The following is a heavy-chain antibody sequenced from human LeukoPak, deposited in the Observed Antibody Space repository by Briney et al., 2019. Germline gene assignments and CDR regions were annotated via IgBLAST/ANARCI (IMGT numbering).Heavy chain of an antibody. V-gene: IGHV3-30*02. CDR2: IRYDGSNK. Sequence: GGSLRLSCAASGFTFSSYGMHWVRQAPGKGLEWVAFIRYDGSNKYYADSVKGRFTIYRDNSKNTLYLQMNSLRAEDTAVYYCAKDRNSGWYFDYWGQGTLVTVSS. CDR3: AKDRNSGWYFDY. CDR1: GFTFSSYG. D-gene: IGHD6-19*01. J-gene: IGHJ4*02.